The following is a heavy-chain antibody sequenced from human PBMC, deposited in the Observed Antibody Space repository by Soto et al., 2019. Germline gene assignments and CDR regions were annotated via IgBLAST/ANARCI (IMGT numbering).Heavy chain of an antibody. CDR1: GDSTTRAAYY. V-gene: IGHV4-39*01. Sequence: SSETLSLTCSVSGDSTTRAAYYWSWIRQPPGQGLEWLGSIYYSGYTYYNPSLKSRVTISVDRSRNQFSLNLRSVTAADTAVYYCVSGTSFYDVLTGYYVDRWFDPWGQGTLVTVSS. CDR3: VSGTSFYDVLTGYYVDRWFDP. D-gene: IGHD3-9*01. J-gene: IGHJ5*02. CDR2: IYYSGYT.